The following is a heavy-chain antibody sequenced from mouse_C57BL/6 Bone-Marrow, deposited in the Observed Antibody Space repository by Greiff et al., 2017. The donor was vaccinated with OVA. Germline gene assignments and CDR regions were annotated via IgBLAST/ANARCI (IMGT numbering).Heavy chain of an antibody. J-gene: IGHJ3*01. V-gene: IGHV1-61*01. D-gene: IGHD2-4*01. CDR2: IYPSDSET. CDR1: GYTFTSYW. Sequence: VQLQQPGAALVRPGSSVKLSCKASGYTFTSYWMDWVKQRPGQGLEWIGNIYPSDSETHYNQKFKDKATLTVDKSSSTAYMQLSSLTSEDSAVYYCARSSMGPIYYDYDEYAYWGQGTLVTVSA. CDR3: ARSSMGPIYYDYDEYAY.